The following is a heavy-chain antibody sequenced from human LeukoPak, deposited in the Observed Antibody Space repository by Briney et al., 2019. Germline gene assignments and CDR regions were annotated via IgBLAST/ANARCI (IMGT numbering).Heavy chain of an antibody. D-gene: IGHD7-27*01. Sequence: ASVKVACKASGYTFTGYYIHWVRQAPGQGLEWMGWINPNGSGTDYAQKFQGRVTMTRDTSISTAYMELSRLKSDDTAIYYCARDRTGDEGFDPWGQGTLVTVSS. V-gene: IGHV1-2*02. J-gene: IGHJ5*02. CDR1: GYTFTGYY. CDR2: INPNGSGT. CDR3: ARDRTGDEGFDP.